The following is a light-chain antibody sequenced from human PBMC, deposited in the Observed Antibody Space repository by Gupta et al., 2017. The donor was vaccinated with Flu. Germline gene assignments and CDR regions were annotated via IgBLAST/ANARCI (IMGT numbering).Light chain of an antibody. Sequence: DVVVTQPPLSLPVTLGQPASISCRSNQSLAHPDGQTNLNWYQQRPGQSPRRLIYLVSHRGAGVVDRCIGGRGGANFSLQIISGEEDDDGVFYCCHQTDSSPYTFGRGTKVEIK. CDR1: QSLAHPDGQTN. CDR3: CHQTDSSPYT. J-gene: IGKJ2*01. CDR2: LVS. V-gene: IGKV2-30*02.